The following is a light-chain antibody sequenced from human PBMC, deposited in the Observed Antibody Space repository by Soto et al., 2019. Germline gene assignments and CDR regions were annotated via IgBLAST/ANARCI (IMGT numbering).Light chain of an antibody. CDR2: LTSDGSH. Sequence: QSVLTQSPSASASLGASVKLTCTLSSGHSRYAIAWHQQQPEKGPRYLMKLTSDGSHSKGDGIPDRFSGSSSGAERYLTISSLQSEDEADYYCQTWGTGIVVFGGGTKLTVL. J-gene: IGLJ2*01. CDR1: SGHSRYA. V-gene: IGLV4-69*01. CDR3: QTWGTGIVV.